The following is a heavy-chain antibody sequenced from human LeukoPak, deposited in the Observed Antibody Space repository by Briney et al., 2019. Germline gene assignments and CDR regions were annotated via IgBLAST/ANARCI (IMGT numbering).Heavy chain of an antibody. D-gene: IGHD1-26*01. CDR3: ARVSWEEVAYYYMDV. CDR1: GGTFSSYA. V-gene: IGHV1-69*05. Sequence: ASVKVSCKASGGTFSSYAISWVRQAPGQGLEWMGGIIPIFGTANYAQKFQGRVTITTDESTSTAYMELSSLRSEDTAVYYRARVSWEEVAYYYMDVWGKGTTVTVSS. CDR2: IIPIFGTA. J-gene: IGHJ6*03.